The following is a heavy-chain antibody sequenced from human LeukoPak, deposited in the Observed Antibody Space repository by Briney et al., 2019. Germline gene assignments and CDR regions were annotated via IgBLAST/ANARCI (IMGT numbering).Heavy chain of an antibody. D-gene: IGHD3-22*01. CDR2: IYHSGST. Sequence: SETLSLTCAVSGGSISSSNWWSWVRQPPGKGLEWIGEIYHSGSTNYNPSLKSRVTISVDNSKNHFSLKLSSVTAADTAVYYCARSSYYDSTYGMDVWGQGTTVTASS. CDR3: ARSSYYDSTYGMDV. V-gene: IGHV4-4*02. J-gene: IGHJ6*02. CDR1: GGSISSSNW.